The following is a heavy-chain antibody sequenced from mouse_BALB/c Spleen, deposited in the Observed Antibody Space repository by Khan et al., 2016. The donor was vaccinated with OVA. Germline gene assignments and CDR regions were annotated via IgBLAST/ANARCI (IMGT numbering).Heavy chain of an antibody. D-gene: IGHD1-1*01. J-gene: IGHJ2*01. V-gene: IGHV1-77*01. CDR2: IYPGSGTT. CDR3: ARFETTVADY. Sequence: QVQLQQSGPELVKPGASVKMSCKASGYTFTDYIISLVKQRTGQGLEWIGEIYPGSGTTHYNEKFKGKATLTADKSSNTAYMQLNSLTSEDSAIYFCARFETTVADYWGQGTTLTVSS. CDR1: GYTFTDYI.